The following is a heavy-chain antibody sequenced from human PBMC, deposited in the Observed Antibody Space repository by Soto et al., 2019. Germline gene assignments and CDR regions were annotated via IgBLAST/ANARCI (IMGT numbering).Heavy chain of an antibody. D-gene: IGHD3-9*01. Sequence: PGGSLRLSCVASGFSLANYPMNWVRQTPGKGLEWISYSSPRGDTIYYADSVEGRFTISRDNARNSLSLHMSSLRDEDSPLYYCAKGPHTNVGWPYYFESRGQGVPVTVSS. V-gene: IGHV3-48*02. CDR3: AKGPHTNVGWPYYFES. J-gene: IGHJ4*02. CDR2: SSPRGDTI. CDR1: GFSLANYP.